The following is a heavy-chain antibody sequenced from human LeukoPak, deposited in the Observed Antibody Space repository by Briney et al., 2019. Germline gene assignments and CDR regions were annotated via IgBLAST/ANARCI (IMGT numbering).Heavy chain of an antibody. Sequence: PGGSLRLSCAASGFTFSRSWMTWVRQAPGKGLEWVANINQDGSEKYYVDSVKGRFTISRDNAKNSLYLQMNSLRAEDTAVYYCARVSGYCSSTSCPIQYYYGMDVWGQGTTVTVSS. V-gene: IGHV3-7*01. D-gene: IGHD2-2*03. CDR1: GFTFSRSW. J-gene: IGHJ6*02. CDR3: ARVSGYCSSTSCPIQYYYGMDV. CDR2: INQDGSEK.